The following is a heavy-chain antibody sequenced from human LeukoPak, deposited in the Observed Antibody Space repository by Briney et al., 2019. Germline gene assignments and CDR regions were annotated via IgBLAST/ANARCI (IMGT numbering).Heavy chain of an antibody. D-gene: IGHD2-21*01. CDR2: ITPSGGT. CDR3: ARDRYGDCFAHFDY. CDR1: GYTFTSYA. Sequence: ASVKVSCKAPGYTFTSYAMHWVRQAPGQGLEWMGWITPSGGTNYPQKFQGRVAITRDTSITTAYMDLSRLTSDDTAVYYCARDRYGDCFAHFDYWGQGALVTVSS. V-gene: IGHV1-2*02. J-gene: IGHJ4*02.